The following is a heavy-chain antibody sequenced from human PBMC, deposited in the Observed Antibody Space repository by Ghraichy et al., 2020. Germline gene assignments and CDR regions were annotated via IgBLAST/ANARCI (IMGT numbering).Heavy chain of an antibody. CDR3: ARGEPTGEDAFDI. V-gene: IGHV3-53*01. D-gene: IGHD7-27*01. J-gene: IGHJ3*02. Sequence: GGSLRLSCAASGFTVSSNYMSWVRQAPGKGLEWVSVIYSGGSTYYADSVKGRFTISRDNSKNTLYLQMNSLRAEDTAVYYCARGEPTGEDAFDIWGQGTMVTVSS. CDR1: GFTVSSNY. CDR2: IYSGGST.